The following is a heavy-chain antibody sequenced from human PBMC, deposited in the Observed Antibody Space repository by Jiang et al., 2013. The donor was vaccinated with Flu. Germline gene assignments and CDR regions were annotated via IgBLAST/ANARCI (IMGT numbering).Heavy chain of an antibody. D-gene: IGHD2-15*01. J-gene: IGHJ3*02. Sequence: GAEVKKPGASVKVSCKASGYTFTGYYMHWVRQAPGQGLEWMGWINPNSGGTNYAQKFQGWVTMTRDTSISTAYMELSRLRSDDTAVYYCARDRGLYCSGGSCHNDAFDIWGQGTMVTVSS. V-gene: IGHV1-2*04. CDR3: ARDRGLYCSGGSCHNDAFDI. CDR2: INPNSGGT. CDR1: GYTFTGYY.